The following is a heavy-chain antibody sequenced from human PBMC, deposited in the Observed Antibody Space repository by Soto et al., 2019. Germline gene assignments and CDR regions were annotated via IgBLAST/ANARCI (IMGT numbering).Heavy chain of an antibody. CDR2: IHHSGST. D-gene: IGHD6-19*01. CDR3: ARSFGWYAIDR. J-gene: IGHJ5*02. V-gene: IGHV4-4*02. Sequence: QMQLQESGPGLVKPSETLSLTCAVSSASIITEQRWTWVRQPPGKGLEWIGEIHHSGSTNNNPSLRSRVPRSVYKSKNQCSLNLSSVTAADTALSYCARSFGWYAIDRWGQGTLVTVSS. CDR1: SASIITEQR.